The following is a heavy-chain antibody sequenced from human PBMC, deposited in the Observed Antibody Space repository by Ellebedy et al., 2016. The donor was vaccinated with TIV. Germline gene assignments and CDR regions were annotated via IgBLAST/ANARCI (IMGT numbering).Heavy chain of an antibody. CDR1: GYSFTSYW. J-gene: IGHJ4*02. CDR2: IYPGDSDT. D-gene: IGHD3-10*01. CDR3: ASAKYYGSGTYAHYLDY. Sequence: GESLKISCQGSGYSFTSYWVGWVRQLPGKGLEWMGIIYPGDSDTRYSPSFQGQVTISADKSISTAYLQWSSLKAADTAMYYCASAKYYGSGTYAHYLDYWGQGTLVTVSS. V-gene: IGHV5-51*01.